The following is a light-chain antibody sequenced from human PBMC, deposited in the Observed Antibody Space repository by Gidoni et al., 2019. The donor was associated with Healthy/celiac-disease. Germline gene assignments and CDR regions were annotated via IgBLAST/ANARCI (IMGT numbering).Light chain of an antibody. CDR3: QQDGSSPRT. V-gene: IGKV3-20*01. CDR2: GAA. J-gene: IGKJ1*01. Sequence: EIVLTQSHGTLSLSPGERATLSCSASQGVSSSYLAWYQQKHGQAPRLLIYGAASRATASPDRFSGSWSGTAFIPPISSLEPADFAVYYCQQDGSSPRTFGQGTKVEIK. CDR1: QGVSSSY.